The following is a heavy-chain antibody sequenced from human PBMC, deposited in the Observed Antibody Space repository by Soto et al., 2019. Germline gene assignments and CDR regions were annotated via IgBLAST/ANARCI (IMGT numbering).Heavy chain of an antibody. D-gene: IGHD1-7*01. Sequence: GESLKISCMGSGYSFNTYWIVWVRQMPGKGLEWMGIIYPSDSTVKYSPSVQGQVTMSVDKSISTAYLQWSSLKASDAAVYYCARGNVANYFEPWGQGTLVTVSS. J-gene: IGHJ5*02. CDR1: GYSFNTYW. CDR3: ARGNVANYFEP. V-gene: IGHV5-51*01. CDR2: IYPSDSTV.